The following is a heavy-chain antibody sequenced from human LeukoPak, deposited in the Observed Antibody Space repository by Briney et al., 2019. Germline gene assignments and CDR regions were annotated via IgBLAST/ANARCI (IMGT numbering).Heavy chain of an antibody. D-gene: IGHD3-3*01. V-gene: IGHV3-30-3*01. Sequence: GGSLRLSCAASGFTFSSYAMHWVRQAPGKGLEWVAVISYDGSNKYYADSVKGRFTISRDNSKNTLYLQMNSLRAEDTAVYYCARDGSQFLEWLSYYFDYGGRGTRVTVSS. CDR3: ARDGSQFLEWLSYYFDY. CDR2: ISYDGSNK. CDR1: GFTFSSYA. J-gene: IGHJ4*02.